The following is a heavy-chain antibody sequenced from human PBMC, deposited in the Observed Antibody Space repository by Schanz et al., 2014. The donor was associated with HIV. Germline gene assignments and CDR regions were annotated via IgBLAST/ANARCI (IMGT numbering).Heavy chain of an antibody. J-gene: IGHJ4*02. CDR2: INHDGSVK. D-gene: IGHD3-16*01. CDR1: GFTFSDYW. Sequence: EVQLLESGGGLVQPGGSLRLSCAASGFTFSDYWMSWVRQAPGKGLEWVANINHDGSVKGYLASVKGRFTISRDNSKNTLYLQMSRLRADDTAMYYCAKISGFSVLVKLGCFDSWGQGTLVTVSS. V-gene: IGHV3-7*03. CDR3: AKISGFSVLVKLGCFDS.